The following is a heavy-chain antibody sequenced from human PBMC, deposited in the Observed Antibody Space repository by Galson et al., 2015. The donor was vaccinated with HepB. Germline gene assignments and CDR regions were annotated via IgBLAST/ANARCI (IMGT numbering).Heavy chain of an antibody. CDR1: GFTFSIYG. CDR2: TSYDGTNI. J-gene: IGHJ4*02. CDR3: AKAHYNYDTSGNFFFDY. Sequence: SLRLSCAASGFTFSIYGMHWVRQAPGKGLEWVAVTSYDGTNIYYADSVKGRFTISRDKSKNTLYLQMNSLRAEDTAVYYCAKAHYNYDTSGNFFFDYWGQGTLVTVSS. D-gene: IGHD3-22*01. V-gene: IGHV3-30*18.